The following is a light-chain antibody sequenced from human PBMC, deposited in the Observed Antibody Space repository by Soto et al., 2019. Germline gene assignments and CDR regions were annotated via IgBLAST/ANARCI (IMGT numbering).Light chain of an antibody. V-gene: IGKV3-20*01. CDR1: QSVTSNY. CDR3: QQYGGVPFT. CDR2: GAS. Sequence: EVVLTQSPGTLSLSPGERATLSCRASQSVTSNYLAWYQQKAGQTPRLLIYGASRRATGIQDRFSGSGSETDFTLTISRLEPEDFAVYYCQQYGGVPFTFGPGTKVEIK. J-gene: IGKJ3*01.